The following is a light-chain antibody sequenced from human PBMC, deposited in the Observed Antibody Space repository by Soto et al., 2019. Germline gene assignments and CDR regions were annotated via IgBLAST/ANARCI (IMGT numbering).Light chain of an antibody. J-gene: IGLJ2*01. Sequence: QSALTQPASVSGSPGQSIPISCTGTSNDIAGYTYVSWYQQHPGKAPKVMIYAVSNRPSGVSNRFSGSKSGNTASLTISGLQAEDEADYYCSSYSRTSTHVVFGGGTKITVL. CDR2: AVS. CDR3: SSYSRTSTHVV. V-gene: IGLV2-14*01. CDR1: SNDIAGYTY.